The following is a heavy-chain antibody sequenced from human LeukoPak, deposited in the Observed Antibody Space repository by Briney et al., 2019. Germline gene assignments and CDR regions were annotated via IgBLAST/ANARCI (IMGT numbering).Heavy chain of an antibody. Sequence: SETLSLTCTVSGDSISTYYWSWIRQPPGKGLEWIGYIYYRVTSDYNPSLKSRVTMSVDMSTRQISLKLSSVTAADTAVYYCARVGWELLNYFDYWGQGTLVTVSS. CDR1: GDSISTYY. V-gene: IGHV4-59*01. D-gene: IGHD1-26*01. CDR2: IYYRVTS. CDR3: ARVGWELLNYFDY. J-gene: IGHJ4*02.